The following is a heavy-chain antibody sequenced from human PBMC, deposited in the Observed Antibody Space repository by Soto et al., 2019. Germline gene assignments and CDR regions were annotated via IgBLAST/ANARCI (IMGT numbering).Heavy chain of an antibody. J-gene: IGHJ4*02. CDR1: GFDKSTYC. V-gene: IGHV3-33*01. D-gene: IGHD1-26*01. CDR3: ARAVSSATYYDCIGY. CDR2: ILYDGSNQ. Sequence: GGSLRLSCEASGFDKSTYCLHWVRPAPGKGLEWLAFILYDGSNQHYAASVKGRVTISRDNSRNTVYLQMNNLRADDTAVYFCARAVSSATYYDCIGYWGRGTLVTVSS.